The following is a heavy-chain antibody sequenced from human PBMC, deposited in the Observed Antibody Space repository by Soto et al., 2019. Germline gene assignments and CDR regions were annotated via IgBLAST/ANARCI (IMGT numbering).Heavy chain of an antibody. Sequence: QVQLQESGPGLVKPSETLSLTCTVSGGSISSYYWSWIRQPPGKGLEWIGYIYYSGSTNYNPSLKSRVTISVDTSKNQFSLKLSSVTAADTAVYYCARMPLQLEPYAHHYYMDVWGKGTTVTVSS. D-gene: IGHD1-1*01. V-gene: IGHV4-59*01. CDR1: GGSISSYY. CDR2: IYYSGST. J-gene: IGHJ6*03. CDR3: ARMPLQLEPYAHHYYMDV.